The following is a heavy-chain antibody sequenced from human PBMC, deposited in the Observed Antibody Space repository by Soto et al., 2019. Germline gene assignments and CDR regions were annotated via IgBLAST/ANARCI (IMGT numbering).Heavy chain of an antibody. J-gene: IGHJ4*02. CDR2: ISYDGSNK. D-gene: IGHD3-10*01. Sequence: GGSLRLSCAASGFTFSSYGMHWVRQAPGKGLEWVAVISYDGSNKYYADSVKGRFTISRDNSKNTLYLQMNSLRAEDTAVYYCAKTIRPWFGDTGVSRHSIPDYWGQGTLVTVSS. V-gene: IGHV3-30*18. CDR3: AKTIRPWFGDTGVSRHSIPDY. CDR1: GFTFSSYG.